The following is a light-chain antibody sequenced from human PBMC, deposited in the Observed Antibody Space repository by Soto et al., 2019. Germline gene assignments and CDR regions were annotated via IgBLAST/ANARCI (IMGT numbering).Light chain of an antibody. CDR1: QGISNY. CDR2: AAS. Sequence: DIQMTQSTSSLSASVGDRVTITCRASQGISNYLAWYQQKPGKVPKLLIYAASTLQSGVPCRFSGSGSGTDCTLAISSHQPEDVATCCCQKYNSAPYTFGQWTKLEIK. V-gene: IGKV1-27*01. J-gene: IGKJ2*01. CDR3: QKYNSAPYT.